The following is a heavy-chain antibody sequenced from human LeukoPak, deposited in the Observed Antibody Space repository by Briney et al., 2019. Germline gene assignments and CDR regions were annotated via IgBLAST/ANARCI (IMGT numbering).Heavy chain of an antibody. Sequence: ASETLSLTCAVSGGSISSSNWWSWVRQPPGKGLVWIGEIYHSGSTNYNPSLKSRVTISVDKSKNQFSLKLSSVTAADTAVYYCARVVYCSSTSCQGWFDPWGQGTLVTVSS. D-gene: IGHD2-2*01. J-gene: IGHJ5*02. V-gene: IGHV4-4*02. CDR3: ARVVYCSSTSCQGWFDP. CDR1: GGSISSSNW. CDR2: IYHSGST.